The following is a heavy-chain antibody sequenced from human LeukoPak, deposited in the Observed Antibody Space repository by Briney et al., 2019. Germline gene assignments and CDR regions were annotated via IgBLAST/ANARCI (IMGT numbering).Heavy chain of an antibody. D-gene: IGHD3-3*01. Sequence: SETLSLTCTVSGGSISSSSYYWGWIRQPPGKGLEWIGSIYYSGSTYYNPSLKSRVTISVDTSKNQFSLKLSSVTAADTAVYYCARTYYDFWSGYYTNWYFDLWGRGTLVTVSS. CDR1: GGSISSSSYY. V-gene: IGHV4-39*01. CDR2: IYYSGST. J-gene: IGHJ2*01. CDR3: ARTYYDFWSGYYTNWYFDL.